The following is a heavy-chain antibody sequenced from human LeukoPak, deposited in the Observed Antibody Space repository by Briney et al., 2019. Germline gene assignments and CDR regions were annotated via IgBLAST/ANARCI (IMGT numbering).Heavy chain of an antibody. D-gene: IGHD6-19*01. J-gene: IGHJ4*02. CDR3: ARGRKRIAVAGTTPFDY. CDR2: INHSGST. V-gene: IGHV4-34*01. CDR1: GGSFSGYY. Sequence: ASETLSLTCAVYGGSFSGYYWSWIRQPPGKGLEWIGEINHSGSTNYNPSLKSRVTISVDTSKNQFSLKLSSVTAADTAVYYCARGRKRIAVAGTTPFDYWGQGTLVTVSS.